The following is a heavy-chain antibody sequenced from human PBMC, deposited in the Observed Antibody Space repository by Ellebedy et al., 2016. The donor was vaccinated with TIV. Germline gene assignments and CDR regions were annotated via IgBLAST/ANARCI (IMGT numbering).Heavy chain of an antibody. J-gene: IGHJ6*02. Sequence: SVKVSCXASGGTFSSYAISWVRQAPGQGLEWMGGIIPIFGTANYAQKFQGRVTITADESTSTAYMELSSLRSEDTAVYYCARDWWKNYYYYYGMDVWGQGTTVTVSS. D-gene: IGHD2-15*01. CDR2: IIPIFGTA. V-gene: IGHV1-69*13. CDR3: ARDWWKNYYYYYGMDV. CDR1: GGTFSSYA.